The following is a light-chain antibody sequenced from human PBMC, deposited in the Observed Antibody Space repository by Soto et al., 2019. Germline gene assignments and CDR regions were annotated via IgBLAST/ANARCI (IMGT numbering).Light chain of an antibody. CDR3: QQYKSFLGT. CDR2: KAS. J-gene: IGKJ1*01. CDR1: QSVSSW. V-gene: IGKV1-5*03. Sequence: DIQMTQSPSTLSASVGDRVTFTCRASQSVSSWVAWYQQKPGKAPNLLITKASSLESGVPSRFSGRGTGTEFTLTINCLQPDDFATYYCQQYKSFLGTFGQGTKVEIK.